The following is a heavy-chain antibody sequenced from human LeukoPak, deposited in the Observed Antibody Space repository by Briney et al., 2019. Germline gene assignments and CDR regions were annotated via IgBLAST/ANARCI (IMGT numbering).Heavy chain of an antibody. V-gene: IGHV3-33*03. Sequence: GGSLRLSCAASGFTFSSYAMSWVRQAPGKGLEWVAVIWFDGSETYYADSVMGRFTISRDKSKNTLFLQMNSLRADDTAVYYCAKDNMDTSSCLDYWGQGTLVTVSS. CDR1: GFTFSSYA. CDR3: AKDNMDTSSCLDY. D-gene: IGHD5-18*01. CDR2: IWFDGSET. J-gene: IGHJ4*02.